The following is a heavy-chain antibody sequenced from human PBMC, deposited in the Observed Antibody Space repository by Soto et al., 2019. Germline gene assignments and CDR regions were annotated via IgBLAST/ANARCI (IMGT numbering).Heavy chain of an antibody. CDR3: ARANSGYTYVFGH. Sequence: SETLSLTCIVSGGSISSYYWSWIRQPPGKGLEWIGYVYYSGSTKYNPSLKSRVTISVDTSKNQFSLKLSSVTAADTAVYYCARANSGYTYVFGHWGQGMLVTVSS. V-gene: IGHV4-59*12. J-gene: IGHJ4*02. D-gene: IGHD5-18*01. CDR2: VYYSGST. CDR1: GGSISSYY.